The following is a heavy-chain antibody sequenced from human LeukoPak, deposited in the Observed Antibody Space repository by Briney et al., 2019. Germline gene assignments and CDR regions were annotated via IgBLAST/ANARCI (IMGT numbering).Heavy chain of an antibody. Sequence: SVKVSCKASGGTFSSYAISWVRQAPGQGLEWMGGIIPIFGTANYAQKFQGRVTITTDESTSTTYMELSSLRSEDTAVYYCARSSAGGRITIFGVVMDTPFDPWGQGTLGTVSS. D-gene: IGHD3-3*01. J-gene: IGHJ5*02. CDR1: GGTFSSYA. CDR3: ARSSAGGRITIFGVVMDTPFDP. CDR2: IIPIFGTA. V-gene: IGHV1-69*05.